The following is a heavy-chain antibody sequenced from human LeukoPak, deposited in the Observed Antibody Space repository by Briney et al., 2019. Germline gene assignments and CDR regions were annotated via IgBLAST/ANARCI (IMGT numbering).Heavy chain of an antibody. CDR3: ARSVYVPYYFDY. V-gene: IGHV4-31*03. D-gene: IGHD1-14*01. CDR1: GGSINSGDYY. J-gene: IGHJ4*02. CDR2: IYYSGST. Sequence: PSETLSLTCIVSGGSINSGDYYWNWIRQHPGKGLEWIGYIYYSGSTYYNPSLKSRVTISVDKSKNQFSLKLSSVTAADTAVYYCARSVYVPYYFDYWGQGTLVTVSS.